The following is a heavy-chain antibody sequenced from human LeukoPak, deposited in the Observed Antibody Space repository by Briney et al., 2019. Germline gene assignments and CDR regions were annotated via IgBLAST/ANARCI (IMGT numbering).Heavy chain of an antibody. J-gene: IGHJ1*01. D-gene: IGHD6-13*01. CDR3: VSPIIAAAGTGHIQH. CDR2: INPIFGTA. CDR1: GGTFSSYD. Sequence: SVTVSCKASGGTFSSYDISWVRQAPGQGLEWMGGINPIFGTANYAQKFQGRVTITTDESTTTAYMELSSLRSEDTAVYYCVSPIIAAAGTGHIQHWGQGTLVTVSS. V-gene: IGHV1-69*05.